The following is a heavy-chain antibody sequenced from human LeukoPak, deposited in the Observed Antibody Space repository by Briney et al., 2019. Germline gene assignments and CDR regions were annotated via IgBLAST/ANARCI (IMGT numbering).Heavy chain of an antibody. CDR1: RYSINSGYY. J-gene: IGHJ4*02. CDR3: ALDPADRGVHYFDY. V-gene: IGHV4-38-2*01. D-gene: IGHD3-10*01. CDR2: IYHSGRT. Sequence: PSETLSLTCDVSRYSINSGYYWGWIRQPPGKGLEWIGSIYHSGRTYYNPSLKSRVTISVDTSKNQFSLKLSSVTAADTAVYYGALDPADRGVHYFDYWGQGTLVTVSS.